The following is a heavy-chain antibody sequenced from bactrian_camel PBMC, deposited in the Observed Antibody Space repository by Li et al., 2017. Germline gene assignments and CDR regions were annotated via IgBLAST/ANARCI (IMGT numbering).Heavy chain of an antibody. CDR3: AASRLGSTINWRQERRYGY. CDR2: IYSDGMQT. CDR1: GFTFSSRW. Sequence: HVQLVESGGGLVKPGGSLRLACEAPGFTFSSRWMYWVRQAPGKGLEWVSNIYSDGMQTYYADSVKGRFTISQDGAENTVYLQMNGLKPEDTAMYYCAASRLGSTINWRQERRYGYWGQGTQVT. J-gene: IGHJ4*01. V-gene: IGHV3S6*01. D-gene: IGHD4*01.